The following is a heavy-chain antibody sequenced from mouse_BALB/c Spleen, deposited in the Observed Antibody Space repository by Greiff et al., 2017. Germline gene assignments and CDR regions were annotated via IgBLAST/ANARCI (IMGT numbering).Heavy chain of an antibody. CDR3: ARRGGYGNGAMDY. D-gene: IGHD2-10*02. J-gene: IGHJ4*01. CDR1: GFTFSSFG. CDR2: ISSGSSTI. Sequence: EVKLVESGGGLVQPGGPRKLSCAASGFTFSSFGMHWVRQAPEKGLEWVAYISSGSSTIYYADTVKGRFTISRDNPKNTLFLQMTSLRSEDTAMYYCARRGGYGNGAMDYWGQGTSVTVSS. V-gene: IGHV5-17*02.